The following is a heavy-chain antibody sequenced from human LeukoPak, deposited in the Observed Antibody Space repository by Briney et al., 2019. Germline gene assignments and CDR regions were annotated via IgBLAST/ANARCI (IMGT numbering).Heavy chain of an antibody. CDR1: GFTFSDAW. CDR3: TTRGGSFSIFDY. Sequence: KTGGSLRLSCAASGFTFSDAWMSWVRQAPGKGLEWVGRIKSKTDGGTTDYAAPVKGRFTISRDDSKNTLYLQMNSLKTEGTAVYYCTTRGGSFSIFDYWGQGTLVTVSS. D-gene: IGHD1-26*01. CDR2: IKSKTDGGTT. J-gene: IGHJ4*02. V-gene: IGHV3-15*01.